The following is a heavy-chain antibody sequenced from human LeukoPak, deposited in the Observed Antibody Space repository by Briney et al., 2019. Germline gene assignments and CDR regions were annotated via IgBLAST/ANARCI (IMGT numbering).Heavy chain of an antibody. CDR2: INWNGGST. V-gene: IGHV3-20*04. J-gene: IGHJ4*02. D-gene: IGHD3-10*01. Sequence: TGGSLRLSCAASGFTFDDYGMTWVRQAPGKGLEWVSHINWNGGSTSYADSVKGRFTISRDNAKNSLYLQMNSLRVEDTAVYYCAKNPGGLTILRGVPLEYWGQGTLVTVSS. CDR1: GFTFDDYG. CDR3: AKNPGGLTILRGVPLEY.